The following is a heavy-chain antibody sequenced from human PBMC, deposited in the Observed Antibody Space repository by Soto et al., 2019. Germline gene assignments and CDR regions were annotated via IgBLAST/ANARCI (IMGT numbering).Heavy chain of an antibody. V-gene: IGHV4-31*03. CDR3: ARDYGDDSNWFDP. CDR2: IYYSGST. CDR1: GGSISSGGYY. D-gene: IGHD4-17*01. Sequence: SETLSLTCTVSGGSISSGGYYWSWIRQHPGKGLEWIGYIYYSGSTNYNPSLKSRVTISVDTSKNQFSLKLSSVTASDTAVYYCARDYGDDSNWFDPWGQGTLVTVSS. J-gene: IGHJ5*02.